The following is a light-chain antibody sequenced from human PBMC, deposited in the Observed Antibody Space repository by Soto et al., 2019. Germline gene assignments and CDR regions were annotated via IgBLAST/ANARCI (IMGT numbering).Light chain of an antibody. Sequence: DIVFTQSPATLSFSPGDRATLSCRASQSVGTSLAWYKQQPCQAPRLLIHDAPYRASGIPERFRGSGSGTAFSLSISSLEPDDFAVYYCQHRSSWPRSFGRGTKVEL. CDR2: DAP. J-gene: IGKJ1*01. V-gene: IGKV3-11*01. CDR3: QHRSSWPRS. CDR1: QSVGTS.